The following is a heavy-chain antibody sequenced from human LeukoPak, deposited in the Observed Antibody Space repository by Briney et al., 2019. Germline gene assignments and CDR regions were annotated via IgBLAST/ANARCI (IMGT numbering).Heavy chain of an antibody. CDR1: GFTVSSNY. V-gene: IGHV3-66*01. CDR3: TTDPYVWGSYRYYY. D-gene: IGHD3-16*02. J-gene: IGHJ4*02. Sequence: GGSLRLSCAASGFTVSSNYMSWVRQAPGKGLEWVSVIYSGGSTYYADSVKGRFTISRDDSKNTLYLQMNSLKTEDTAVYYCTTDPYVWGSYRYYYWGQGTLVTVSS. CDR2: IYSGGST.